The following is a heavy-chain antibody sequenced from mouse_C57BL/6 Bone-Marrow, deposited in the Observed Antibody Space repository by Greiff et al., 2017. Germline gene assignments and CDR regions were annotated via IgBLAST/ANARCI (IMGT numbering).Heavy chain of an antibody. CDR1: GFTFSDYG. V-gene: IGHV5-17*01. D-gene: IGHD1-1*01. J-gene: IGHJ1*03. Sequence: EVKLMESGGGLVKPGGSLKLSCAASGFTFSDYGMHWVRQAPEKGLEWVAYISSGSSTIYYADTVKGRFPLSSDKGKNTLFQQMTSLRSEDTAMYYCATRYYYGSSRYWYFDVWGTGTTVTVSS. CDR2: ISSGSSTI. CDR3: ATRYYYGSSRYWYFDV.